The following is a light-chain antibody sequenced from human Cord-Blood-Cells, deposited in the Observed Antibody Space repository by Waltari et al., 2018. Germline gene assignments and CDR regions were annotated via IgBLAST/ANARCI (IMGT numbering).Light chain of an antibody. V-gene: IGKV1-33*01. CDR1: QDISNY. CDR3: QQYDNLIT. CDR2: DAS. Sequence: DIQMTQSTSSLSASVGDRVTITCQASQDISNYLNRYQQKQGKAPKLLIYDASNLETGFPSRFRGSGSVTDFTFTISSLHPEDIATYYCQQYDNLITFGQGTRLEIK. J-gene: IGKJ5*01.